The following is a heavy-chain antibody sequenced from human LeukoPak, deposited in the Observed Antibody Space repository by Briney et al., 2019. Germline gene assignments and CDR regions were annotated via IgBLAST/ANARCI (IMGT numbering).Heavy chain of an antibody. CDR3: ASWPVGWYGEDS. J-gene: IGHJ4*02. D-gene: IGHD6-19*01. Sequence: GGSLRLSCAATGLSVSSSFMSWVRQAPGKGLEWVSVIYGGGSTYYADSVKGRFTISRDTPKNTLYLQMNSLRVEDTAVYYCASWPVGWYGEDSWGQGTLVTVSS. CDR1: GLSVSSSF. V-gene: IGHV3-53*01. CDR2: IYGGGST.